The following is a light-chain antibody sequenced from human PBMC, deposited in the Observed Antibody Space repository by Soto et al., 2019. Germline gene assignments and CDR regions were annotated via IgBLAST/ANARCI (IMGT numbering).Light chain of an antibody. V-gene: IGLV2-23*01. Sequence: QSVLTQPASVSGSPGQSITVSCTGTSSDVGGYSLVSWYHQNPGKPPKLVIYEGTKRPSGVSNRLSGSKSGNTASLTISGLQAEDEGDYYCGGWDDSLSGPVFGGGTKLTVL. CDR1: SSDVGGYSL. CDR2: EGT. CDR3: GGWDDSLSGPV. J-gene: IGLJ2*01.